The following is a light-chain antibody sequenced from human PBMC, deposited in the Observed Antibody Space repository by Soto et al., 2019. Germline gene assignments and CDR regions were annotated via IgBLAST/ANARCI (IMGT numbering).Light chain of an antibody. CDR3: QQNNSYPLT. CDR1: QSISGY. J-gene: IGKJ4*02. CDR2: DAS. Sequence: DIQITQSPSSLSASVGDRVTITCRASQSISGYLAWYQQKPGKAPNLLIYDASGLQSGVPSRFSGSGSGTDFTLTITSLQPEDFATYFCQQNNSYPLTFGRGTKVDIK. V-gene: IGKV1-5*01.